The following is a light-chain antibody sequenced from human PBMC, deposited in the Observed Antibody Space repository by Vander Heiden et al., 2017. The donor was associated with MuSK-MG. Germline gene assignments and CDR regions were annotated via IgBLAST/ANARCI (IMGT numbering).Light chain of an antibody. CDR3: LQGHNDPLT. Sequence: ALKMPQSPSSLSASGGDRVTITCRASQGIRKYLGWYQQKPGKAPEVLIYDASSLQSGVPSRFSGSGSGTDFTLTISRLQPEDFATYYCLQGHNDPLTFGDGTKVEIK. CDR2: DAS. J-gene: IGKJ4*01. V-gene: IGKV1-6*01. CDR1: QGIRKY.